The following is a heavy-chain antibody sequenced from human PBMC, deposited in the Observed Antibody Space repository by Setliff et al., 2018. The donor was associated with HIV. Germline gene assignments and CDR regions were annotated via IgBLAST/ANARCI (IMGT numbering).Heavy chain of an antibody. V-gene: IGHV3-66*02. CDR1: GFTLSNTY. Sequence: PGGSLRLSCAASGFTLSNTYMAWVRQAPGKRPEWVSTLYGSGDSYHADSVKGRFTLSRDTSKNAMYLQKNSLRREDTAVYDCARVLPYNSARDNWGQGTLVTVSS. CDR2: LYGSGDS. CDR3: ARVLPYNSARDN. D-gene: IGHD6-25*01. J-gene: IGHJ4*02.